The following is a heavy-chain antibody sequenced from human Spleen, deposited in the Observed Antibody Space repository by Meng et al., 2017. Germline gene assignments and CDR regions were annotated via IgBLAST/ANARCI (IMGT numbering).Heavy chain of an antibody. D-gene: IGHD3-22*01. CDR1: GGSIRSEDYY. Sequence: QVQRQESGPGLVKPSQTLSVTCTVSGGSIRSEDYYWSWIRQPPGKGLEWIGDIYYSGSTFYSPSLKSRVTISVDTSKNQFSLKLKSVTAADTAVYYCARGVDESSGYYYVGWGQGTLVTVSS. CDR2: IYYSGST. CDR3: ARGVDESSGYYYVG. J-gene: IGHJ4*02. V-gene: IGHV4-30-4*01.